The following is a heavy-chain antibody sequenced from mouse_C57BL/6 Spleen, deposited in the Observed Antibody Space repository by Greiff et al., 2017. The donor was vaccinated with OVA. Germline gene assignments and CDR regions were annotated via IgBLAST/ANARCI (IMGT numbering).Heavy chain of an antibody. D-gene: IGHD2-12*01. CDR1: GYSITSGYY. CDR3: ALYDEVYYFDY. CDR2: FSYDGSN. V-gene: IGHV3-6*01. Sequence: ESGPGLVKPSQSLSLTCSVSGYSITSGYYWNWIRQFPGNKLVWVGYFSYDGSNNYNPSLKNRISITRDTSKNQFFLKLNSVTTEDTATYYCALYDEVYYFDYWGQGTTLTVSS. J-gene: IGHJ2*01.